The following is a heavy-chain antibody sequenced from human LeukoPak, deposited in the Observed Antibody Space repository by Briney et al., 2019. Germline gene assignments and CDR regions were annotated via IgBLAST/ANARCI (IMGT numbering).Heavy chain of an antibody. CDR1: GGSFSGYY. J-gene: IGHJ4*02. Sequence: SETLSLTCAVYGGSFSGYYWSWIRQPPGKGLEWIGEINHSGSTNYNPSLKSRVTISVDTSKNQFSLKLSSVTAADTAVYYCARGLYGGNGREYFDYWGQGTLVTVSS. CDR2: INHSGST. D-gene: IGHD4-23*01. CDR3: ARGLYGGNGREYFDY. V-gene: IGHV4-34*01.